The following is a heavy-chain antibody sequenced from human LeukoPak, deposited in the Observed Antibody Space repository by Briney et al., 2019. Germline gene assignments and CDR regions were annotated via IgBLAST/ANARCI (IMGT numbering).Heavy chain of an antibody. J-gene: IGHJ6*02. V-gene: IGHV3-23*01. Sequence: GGSLRLSCAASGFTFSSYAMSWVRQAPGKGLEWVSAISGSGGSTYYADSVKGRFTISRDNSKSTLYLQMNSLRAEDTAVYYCAKDRLWFGEYVDGMDVWGQGTTVTVSS. CDR1: GFTFSSYA. D-gene: IGHD3-10*01. CDR2: ISGSGGST. CDR3: AKDRLWFGEYVDGMDV.